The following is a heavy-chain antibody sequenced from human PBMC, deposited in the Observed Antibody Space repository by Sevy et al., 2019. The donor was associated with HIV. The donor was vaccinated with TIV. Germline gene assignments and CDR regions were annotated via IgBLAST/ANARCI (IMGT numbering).Heavy chain of an antibody. V-gene: IGHV3-7*01. CDR3: ARDLPYLQRTGTVGRLYY. CDR1: GFTFSSYW. Sequence: GGSLRLSCAASGFTFSSYWMSWVRQAPGKGLEWVANIKQDGSEKYYVDAVKGRFTISRDNAKNSLYLQMNSLRAEDTAVYYCARDLPYLQRTGTVGRLYYWGQGTLVTVSS. CDR2: IKQDGSEK. J-gene: IGHJ4*02. D-gene: IGHD1-1*01.